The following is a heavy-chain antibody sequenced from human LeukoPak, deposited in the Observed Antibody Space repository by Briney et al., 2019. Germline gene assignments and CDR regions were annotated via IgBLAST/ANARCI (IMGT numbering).Heavy chain of an antibody. CDR2: IKKDGREI. Sequence: GGSLRLSCVASGFTFSRHWMAWVRQAPGKGLEWVANIKKDGREIYYMDSVKGRFTISRDNAKNSLYLQMNSLRAEDTAVYYCARGGYCSSTSCYAFDYWGQGTLVTVSS. J-gene: IGHJ4*02. CDR3: ARGGYCSSTSCYAFDY. V-gene: IGHV3-7*01. D-gene: IGHD2-2*03. CDR1: GFTFSRHW.